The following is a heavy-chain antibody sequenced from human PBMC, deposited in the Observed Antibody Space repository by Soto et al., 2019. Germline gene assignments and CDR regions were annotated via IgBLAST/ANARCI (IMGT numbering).Heavy chain of an antibody. J-gene: IGHJ5*02. CDR3: ARHWIAGSSIP. CDR1: GDSISSSSQY. V-gene: IGHV4-39*01. CDR2: IHYSGTS. D-gene: IGHD2-21*01. Sequence: LSLPCSVSGDSISSSSQYWGWIRQPPGKGLEWIGSIHYSGTSYYNPSLKSRVTIFVDTSKNQLSLKLSSVTAADTAVYYCARHWIAGSSIPWGQGTLVTVSS.